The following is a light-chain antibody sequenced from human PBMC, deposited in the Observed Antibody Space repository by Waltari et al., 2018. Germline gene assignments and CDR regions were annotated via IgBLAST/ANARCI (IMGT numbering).Light chain of an antibody. CDR3: ASWDDSLNGWV. V-gene: IGLV1-44*01. J-gene: IGLJ3*02. Sequence: QSVLTHPPSASGTPGQRVTIPCSGGSSNIGSNVVTWYQQFPGTAPKLLIYSSSQRPSGVPDRFSGSKSGTSASLAISGLQSEDEADFYCASWDDSLNGWVFGGGTKLTVL. CDR2: SSS. CDR1: SSNIGSNV.